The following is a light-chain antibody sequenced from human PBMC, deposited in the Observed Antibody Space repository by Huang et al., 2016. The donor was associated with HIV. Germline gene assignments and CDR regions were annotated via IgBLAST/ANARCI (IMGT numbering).Light chain of an antibody. CDR3: QQRSNWPPRYT. CDR2: DAS. V-gene: IGKV3-11*01. CDR1: QSVSSY. J-gene: IGKJ2*01. Sequence: EILLTQSPATLSLSPGERATLSCRASQSVSSYLAWYQQKPGQAPRLLISDASNRAAGIPARFSGRGYGTDFTLTISSLEPEDFAVYYCQQRSNWPPRYTFGQGTKLEIK.